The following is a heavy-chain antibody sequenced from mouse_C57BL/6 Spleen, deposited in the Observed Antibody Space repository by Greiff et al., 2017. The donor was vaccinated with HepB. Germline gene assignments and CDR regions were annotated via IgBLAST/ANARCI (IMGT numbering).Heavy chain of an antibody. CDR1: GYTFTSYW. J-gene: IGHJ3*01. V-gene: IGHV1-52*01. CDR3: ARSIKGAWFAY. Sequence: VQLKQPGAELVRPGSSVKLSCKASGYTFTSYWMHWVKQRPIQGLEWIGNIDPSDSETHYNQKFKDKATLTVDKSSSTAYMQLSSLTSEDSAVYYCARSIKGAWFAYWGQGTLVTVSA. CDR2: IDPSDSET. D-gene: IGHD1-3*01.